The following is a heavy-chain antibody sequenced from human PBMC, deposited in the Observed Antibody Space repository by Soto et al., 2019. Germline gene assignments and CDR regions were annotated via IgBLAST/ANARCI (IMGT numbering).Heavy chain of an antibody. D-gene: IGHD2-2*01. CDR3: ASRGCSSTSCRYYYYYGMDV. V-gene: IGHV4-4*02. CDR2: IYHSGST. CDR1: GGSISSSNW. Sequence: SETLSLTCAVSGGSISSSNWWSWVRQPPGKGLEWIGEIYHSGSTNYNPSLKSRVTISVDKSKNQFSLKLSSVTAADTAXYYCASRGCSSTSCRYYYYYGMDVWGQGTTVTVSS. J-gene: IGHJ6*02.